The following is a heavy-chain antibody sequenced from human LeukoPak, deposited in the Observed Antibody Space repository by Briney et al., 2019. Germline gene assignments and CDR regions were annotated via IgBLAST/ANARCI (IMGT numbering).Heavy chain of an antibody. Sequence: SETLSLTCTVSGGSISSYYWGWIRQPAGKGLEWIGRIYTSGSTNYNPFLKSRVTMSVDTSKNQFSLKLSSVTAADTAVYYCAGCPYYYYGIDVWGQGTTVTVSS. CDR2: IYTSGST. CDR3: AGCPYYYYGIDV. V-gene: IGHV4-4*07. D-gene: IGHD2-15*01. J-gene: IGHJ6*02. CDR1: GGSISSYY.